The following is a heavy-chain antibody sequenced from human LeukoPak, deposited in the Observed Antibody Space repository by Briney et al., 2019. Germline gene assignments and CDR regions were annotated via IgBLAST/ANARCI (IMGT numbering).Heavy chain of an antibody. V-gene: IGHV3-23*01. CDR2: ISGSGDST. CDR1: GFTFSNYA. J-gene: IGHJ4*02. CDR3: ARRSGIAVAGAFDY. D-gene: IGHD6-19*01. Sequence: GGSLRLSCAASGFTFSNYAMRWVRQAPGKGLEWVSGISGSGDSTYYADSVKGRFTISKDNSKNTLYLQMNSLRAEDTAVYYCARRSGIAVAGAFDYWGQGTLVTVSS.